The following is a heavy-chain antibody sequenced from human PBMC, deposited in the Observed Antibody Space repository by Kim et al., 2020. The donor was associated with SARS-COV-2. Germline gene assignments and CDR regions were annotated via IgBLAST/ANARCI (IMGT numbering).Heavy chain of an antibody. D-gene: IGHD3-22*01. J-gene: IGHJ4*02. V-gene: IGHV5-51*01. CDR3: ATTYYYDSYFDY. Sequence: RYSPSFQGQVTISADKSISTAYLQWSSLKASDTAMYYCATTYYYDSYFDYWGQGTLVTVSS.